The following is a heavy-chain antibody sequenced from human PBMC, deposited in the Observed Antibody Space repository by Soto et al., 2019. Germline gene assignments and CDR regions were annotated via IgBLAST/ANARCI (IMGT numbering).Heavy chain of an antibody. Sequence: SETLSLTCTVSGGSVSSGDYFWSWIRQPPGKSLEWIGYIYDSGSSYYNPSLKSRVTMSVDTSKNQFSLKLRSVTAADTAMYYCAREKGYISGPKNFDSWGQGTLVTVSS. V-gene: IGHV4-30-4*01. CDR1: GGSVSSGDYF. CDR3: AREKGYISGPKNFDS. CDR2: IYDSGSS. D-gene: IGHD5-12*01. J-gene: IGHJ4*02.